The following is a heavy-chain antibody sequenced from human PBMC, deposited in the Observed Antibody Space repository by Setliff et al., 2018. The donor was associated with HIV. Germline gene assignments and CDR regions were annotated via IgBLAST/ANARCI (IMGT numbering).Heavy chain of an antibody. V-gene: IGHV3-23*01. CDR1: KFTFSSYA. CDR3: ANFGGNTISAPLDY. Sequence: GSLRLSCAASKFTFSSYAMSWVRRAPGKGLEWVSSIGVSGGSTYYADSVKGRFTISRDTSKNTLYLQMNSLRAEDTAVYYCANFGGNTISAPLDYWGQGTLVTVSS. D-gene: IGHD6-6*01. J-gene: IGHJ4*02. CDR2: IGVSGGST.